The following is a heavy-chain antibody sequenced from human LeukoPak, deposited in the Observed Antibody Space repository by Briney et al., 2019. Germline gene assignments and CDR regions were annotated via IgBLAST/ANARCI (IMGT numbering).Heavy chain of an antibody. J-gene: IGHJ5*02. D-gene: IGHD2-15*01. CDR2: ISSSSSYI. CDR3: AKVNRYCSGGSCYFNWFDP. V-gene: IGHV3-21*04. Sequence: GGPLRLSCAASGFTFSSYSMNWVRQAPGKGLEWVSSISSSSSYIYYADSVKGRFTISRDNAKNSLYLQMNSLRAEDTAVYYCAKVNRYCSGGSCYFNWFDPWGQGTLVTVSS. CDR1: GFTFSSYS.